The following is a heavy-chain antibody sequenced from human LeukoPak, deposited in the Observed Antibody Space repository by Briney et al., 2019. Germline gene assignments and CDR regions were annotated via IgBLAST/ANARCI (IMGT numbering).Heavy chain of an antibody. CDR2: MNANSGNT. D-gene: IGHD3-16*01. CDR1: GDTLTDHD. CDR3: ARENEESDYGDGMDV. Sequence: ASVKVSCKASGDTLTDHDFHWVRQATGQGLEWMGWMNANSGNTEYAQKFQGRLTLTRNNAINTAYMELRSLRSEDTAIYFCARENEESDYGDGMDVWGQGTTVTVSS. V-gene: IGHV1-8*02. J-gene: IGHJ6*02.